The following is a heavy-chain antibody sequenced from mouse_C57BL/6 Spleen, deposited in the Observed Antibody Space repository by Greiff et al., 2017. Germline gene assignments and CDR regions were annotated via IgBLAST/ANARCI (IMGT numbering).Heavy chain of an antibody. CDR1: GYTFTSYW. D-gene: IGHD2-5*01. Sequence: VQLQQSGTELVKPGASVKLSCKASGYTFTSYWMHWVKQRPGQGLEWIGNINPSNGGTNYNEKFKSKATLTVDKSSSTAYMQLSSLTSEDSAVYYCAREAAYYSNLGWFAYWGQGTLVTVSA. CDR2: INPSNGGT. CDR3: AREAAYYSNLGWFAY. V-gene: IGHV1-53*01. J-gene: IGHJ3*01.